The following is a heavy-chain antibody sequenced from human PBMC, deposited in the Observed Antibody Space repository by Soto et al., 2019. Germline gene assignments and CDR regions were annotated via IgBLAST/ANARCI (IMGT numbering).Heavy chain of an antibody. CDR2: IWYDGSNK. CDR1: GFTFSSYG. Sequence: QVQLVESGGGVVQPGRSLRLSCAASGFTFSSYGMHWVRQAPGKGLEWVAVIWYDGSNKYYADSVKGRFTISRDNSKNTLYLQMNSLRAEDTAVYYCARVYCSGGSYYSASENYYYYYGMDVWGQGTTVTVSS. D-gene: IGHD2-15*01. V-gene: IGHV3-33*01. J-gene: IGHJ6*02. CDR3: ARVYCSGGSYYSASENYYYYYGMDV.